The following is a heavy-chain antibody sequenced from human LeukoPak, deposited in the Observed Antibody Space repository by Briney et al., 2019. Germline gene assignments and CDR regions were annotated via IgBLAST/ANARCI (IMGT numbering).Heavy chain of an antibody. CDR3: AGRRSSGWYAY. J-gene: IGHJ4*02. V-gene: IGHV3-53*01. CDR1: GFTFSDYY. Sequence: SLRLSCAASGFTFSDYYMSXIRQAPGKGLEWVSVIYDSGTTYYADSVKGRFLIFRDTSKNTVDLQMNSLRVEDTAVYYCAGRRSSGWYAYWGQGTLVTVSS. CDR2: IYDSGTT. D-gene: IGHD6-19*01.